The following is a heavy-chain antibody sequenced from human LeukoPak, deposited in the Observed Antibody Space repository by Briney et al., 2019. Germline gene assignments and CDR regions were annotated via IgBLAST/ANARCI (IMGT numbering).Heavy chain of an antibody. Sequence: PRASLRLSCAASGFPFSSYAMSWVRQAPGKGLEWVSAISGSGGSTYYADSVKGRFTISRDNSKNTLYLQTNSLRAEDTAVYYCASRHSGYDSVRYWGQGTLVTVSS. CDR2: ISGSGGST. D-gene: IGHD5-12*01. CDR1: GFPFSSYA. J-gene: IGHJ4*02. CDR3: ASRHSGYDSVRY. V-gene: IGHV3-23*01.